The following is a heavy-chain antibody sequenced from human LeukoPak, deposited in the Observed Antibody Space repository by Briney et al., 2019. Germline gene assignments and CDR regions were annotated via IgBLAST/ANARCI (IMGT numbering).Heavy chain of an antibody. Sequence: PSETLSLTCTVSGGSISSYYWSWIRQPPGKGLEWIGYIYTSGSTYYNPSLKSRVTISVDTSKNQFSLKLSSVTAADTAVYYCARSYSSSSYFDYWGQGTLVTVSS. CDR3: ARSYSSSSYFDY. J-gene: IGHJ4*02. CDR1: GGSISSYY. V-gene: IGHV4-4*09. CDR2: IYTSGST. D-gene: IGHD6-6*01.